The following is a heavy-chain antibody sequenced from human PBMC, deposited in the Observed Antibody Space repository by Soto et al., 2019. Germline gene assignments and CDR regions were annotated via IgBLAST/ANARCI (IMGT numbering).Heavy chain of an antibody. V-gene: IGHV1-69*13. D-gene: IGHD3-22*01. CDR1: GGTFSRYT. J-gene: IGHJ4*02. CDR3: ARDGTLYDSSAYYYLY. CDR2: ITPMFGTP. Sequence: GALVKVSCKASGGTFSRYTITWLRQSPGQGLEWMGGITPMFGTPNYAQKFQGRVTITADESTSTAYMELSSLRSEDTAMYYCARDGTLYDSSAYYYLYWGQGTLVTVSS.